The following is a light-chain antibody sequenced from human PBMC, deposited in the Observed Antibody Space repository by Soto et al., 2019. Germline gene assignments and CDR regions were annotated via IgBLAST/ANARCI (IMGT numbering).Light chain of an antibody. J-gene: IGKJ4*01. CDR3: QQYENAPRT. V-gene: IGKV3-20*01. Sequence: DILLTQCPGTLSLSPGERATLSCRASQRVXSSYPAWYQQKPGQAPRLPXACASNRATGIPDRLSGSGSGTDFTLTISRRDPEDLEVYYCQQYENAPRTFGGGTKVDIK. CDR2: CAS. CDR1: QRVXSSY.